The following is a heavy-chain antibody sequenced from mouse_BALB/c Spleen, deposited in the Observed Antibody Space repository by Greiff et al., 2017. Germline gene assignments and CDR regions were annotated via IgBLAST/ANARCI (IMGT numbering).Heavy chain of an antibody. CDR1: GFSLSRYS. CDR3: AREGSSHWYFDV. V-gene: IGHV2-6-4*01. D-gene: IGHD1-1*01. J-gene: IGHJ1*01. Sequence: VKVVESGPGLVAPSQSLSITCTVSGFSLSRYSVHWVRQPPGKGLEWLGMIWGGGSTDYNSALKSRLSISKDNSKSQVFLKMNSLQTDDTAMYYCAREGSSHWYFDVWGAGTTVTVSS. CDR2: IWGGGST.